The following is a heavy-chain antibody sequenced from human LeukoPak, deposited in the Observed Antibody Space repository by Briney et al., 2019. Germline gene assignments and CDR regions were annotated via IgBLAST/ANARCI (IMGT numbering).Heavy chain of an antibody. J-gene: IGHJ4*02. Sequence: IXWVRQAPGQGLEWMGRIIPILGIANYAQKFQGRVTITADKSTSTAYMELSRLRSEDTAVYYCARDYYDFWSGHPNYFDYWGQGTLVTVSS. D-gene: IGHD3-3*01. CDR3: ARDYYDFWSGHPNYFDY. CDR2: IIPILGIA. V-gene: IGHV1-69*04.